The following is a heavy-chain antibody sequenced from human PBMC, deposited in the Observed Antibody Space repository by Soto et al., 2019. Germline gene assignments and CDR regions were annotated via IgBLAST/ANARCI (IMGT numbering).Heavy chain of an antibody. D-gene: IGHD3-22*01. J-gene: IGHJ1*01. CDR3: ARGGPFDSSGYYSEYFQH. Sequence: ASVKVSCKASGYTFTGYYMHWVRQAPGQGLEWMGWINPNSGGPNYAQKFQGWVTMTRDTSISTAYMELSRLRSDDTAVYYRARGGPFDSSGYYSEYFQHWGQGTLVTVSS. V-gene: IGHV1-2*04. CDR2: INPNSGGP. CDR1: GYTFTGYY.